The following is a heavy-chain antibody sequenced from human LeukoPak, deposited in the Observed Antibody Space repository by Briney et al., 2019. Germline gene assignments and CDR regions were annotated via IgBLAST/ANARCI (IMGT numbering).Heavy chain of an antibody. D-gene: IGHD6-19*01. CDR1: GFTFSSYW. V-gene: IGHV3-7*01. J-gene: IGHJ6*03. Sequence: GGSLRLSCAASGFTFSSYWMSWVRQAPGKGLEWVANIKQDGSVKYYVDSVKGRFTISRDNAKNSLYLQMNSLRAEDTAVYYCARVYSSGWSYYYYYMDVWGKGTTVTVSS. CDR2: IKQDGSVK. CDR3: ARVYSSGWSYYYYYMDV.